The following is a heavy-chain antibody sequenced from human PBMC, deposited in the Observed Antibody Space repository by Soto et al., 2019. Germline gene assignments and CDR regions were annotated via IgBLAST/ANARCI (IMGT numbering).Heavy chain of an antibody. CDR1: GGSISSYY. Sequence: TCTVSGGSISSYYWSWIRQPPGKGLEWIGFISYSGSTYYSTSLKSRVTISVDTSKSQFSLNLSFVTAADTAVYYCATMGTPATGLYFFDYWGQGSLVTVSS. J-gene: IGHJ4*02. D-gene: IGHD2-15*01. CDR2: ISYSGST. CDR3: ATMGTPATGLYFFDY. V-gene: IGHV4-59*08.